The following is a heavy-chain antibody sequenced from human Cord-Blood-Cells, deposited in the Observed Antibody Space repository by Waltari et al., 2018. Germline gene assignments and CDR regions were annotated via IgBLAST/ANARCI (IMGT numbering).Heavy chain of an antibody. CDR2: INPNGGGT. Sequence: QVQLVQSGAEVKKPGASVQVSCKASGYTFTGYYMHWVRQAPGQGLEWMGWINPNGGGTNYAQKFQGRVTMTRDTSISTAYMELSRLRSDDTAVYYCATPQLGLLDAFDIWGQGTMVTVSS. V-gene: IGHV1-2*02. CDR3: ATPQLGLLDAFDI. CDR1: GYTFTGYY. J-gene: IGHJ3*02. D-gene: IGHD1-1*01.